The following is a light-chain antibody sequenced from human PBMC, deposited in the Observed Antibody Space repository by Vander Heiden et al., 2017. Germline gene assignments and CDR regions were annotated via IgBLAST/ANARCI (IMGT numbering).Light chain of an antibody. J-gene: IGKJ4*01. CDR3: QQYNNWPPLT. CDR2: GAS. CDR1: QSVGGN. V-gene: IGKV3-15*01. Sequence: VMTQSPATLSVSPGERATLSCRASQSVGGNLAWYQQKPGQAPILLIYGASTRATGIPARFSGSGSGTEFTLTISSLQSEDFAVYYCQQYNNWPPLTFGGGTKVEI.